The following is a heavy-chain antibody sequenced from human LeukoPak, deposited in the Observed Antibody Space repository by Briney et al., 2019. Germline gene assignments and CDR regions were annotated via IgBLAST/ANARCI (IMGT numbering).Heavy chain of an antibody. CDR3: ARDRSYDFWSGYSTPDY. Sequence: PGGSLRLSCAASGFTFSSYWMHWVRQTLGKGLMWVARISPDGSSTIHADSVKGRFTISRDNSKNTLDLQMNSLRAEDTAVYYCARDRSYDFWSGYSTPDYWGQGTLVTVSS. CDR2: ISPDGSST. CDR1: GFTFSSYW. D-gene: IGHD3-3*01. V-gene: IGHV3-74*01. J-gene: IGHJ4*02.